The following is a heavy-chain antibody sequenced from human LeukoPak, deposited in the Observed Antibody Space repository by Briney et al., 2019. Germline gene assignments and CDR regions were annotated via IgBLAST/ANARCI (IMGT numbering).Heavy chain of an antibody. V-gene: IGHV3-23*05. CDR2: LSSTWTT. D-gene: IGHD6-13*01. J-gene: IGHJ4*02. Sequence: GGSLRLSCAASGISFSSYVMSWVRQAPGKGLEWVSTLSSTWTTFYAGSVEGRFTISRANSENTLYLQMDSLRAADTALYYCARVGYSSSWFFFNFWGQGTLVTVSS. CDR3: ARVGYSSSWFFFNF. CDR1: GISFSSYV.